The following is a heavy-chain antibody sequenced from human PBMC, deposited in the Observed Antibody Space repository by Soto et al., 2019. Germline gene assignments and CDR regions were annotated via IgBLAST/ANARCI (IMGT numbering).Heavy chain of an antibody. D-gene: IGHD1-7*01. J-gene: IGHJ4*02. Sequence: GGSLRLSCAASGFTFSNYFMTWVRQAPGKGLEWVSTISNSGGNTYYADSVKGRFTISRDNSENALYPQMNSLRAEDTAVYYCATRTNNWGQGTLVTVSS. CDR2: ISNSGGNT. CDR3: ATRTNN. CDR1: GFTFSNYF. V-gene: IGHV3-23*01.